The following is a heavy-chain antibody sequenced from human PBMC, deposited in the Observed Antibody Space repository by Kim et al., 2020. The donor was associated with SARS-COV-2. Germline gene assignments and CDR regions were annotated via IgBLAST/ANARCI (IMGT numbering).Heavy chain of an antibody. J-gene: IGHJ6*02. V-gene: IGHV3-15*01. Sequence: GGSLRLSCAASGFTFSNAWMSWVRQAPGKGLEWVGRIKSKTDGGTTDYAAPVKGRFTISRDDSKNTLYLQMNSLKTEDTAVYYCVGGSGWGYYYYYYGMDVWGQGTTVTVSS. CDR2: IKSKTDGGTT. D-gene: IGHD6-19*01. CDR1: GFTFSNAW. CDR3: VGGSGWGYYYYYYGMDV.